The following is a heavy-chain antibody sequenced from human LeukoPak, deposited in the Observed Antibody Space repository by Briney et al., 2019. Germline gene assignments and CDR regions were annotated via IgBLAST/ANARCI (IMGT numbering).Heavy chain of an antibody. V-gene: IGHV1-69-2*01. CDR2: VDPEDGET. Sequence: ASVKISCKVSGYTFTDYYMHWVQQAPGKGLEWMGLVDPEDGETIYAEKFQGRVTITADTSTNTAYMELSSLRSEDTAVYYCATDPTGQRWLPDYWGQGTLVTVSS. CDR1: GYTFTDYY. J-gene: IGHJ4*02. CDR3: ATDPTGQRWLPDY. D-gene: IGHD5-24*01.